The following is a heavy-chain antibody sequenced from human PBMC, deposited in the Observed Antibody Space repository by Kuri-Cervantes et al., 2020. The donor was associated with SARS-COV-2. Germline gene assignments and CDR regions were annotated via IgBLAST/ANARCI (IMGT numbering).Heavy chain of an antibody. CDR3: ANPQRVMN. J-gene: IGHJ4*02. CDR2: IGSYGVTT. D-gene: IGHD2-21*01. Sequence: GESLKISCAASGFTFSSYDMSWVRQAPGKGLEWVAGIGSYGVTTYYADSVKGRFTISRDNSKNTLYLQMNSLRAEDTAVYYCANPQRVMNWGQGTLVTVSS. CDR1: GFTFSSYD. V-gene: IGHV3-23*01.